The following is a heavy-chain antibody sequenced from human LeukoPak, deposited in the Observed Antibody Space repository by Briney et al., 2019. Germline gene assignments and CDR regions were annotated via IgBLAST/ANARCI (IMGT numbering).Heavy chain of an antibody. J-gene: IGHJ4*02. CDR2: FDPENDER. D-gene: IGHD2-21*01. CDR3: ATEVTSIVPDY. Sequence: ASVKVSCKVSGHPLSELPMYWVRQAPGKGLEWMGGFDPENDERLYAQKFRGRLTMTEDTSTDTAYMELSSLRSEDTAVYYCATEVTSIVPDYWGLGTLVTVSS. V-gene: IGHV1-24*01. CDR1: GHPLSELP.